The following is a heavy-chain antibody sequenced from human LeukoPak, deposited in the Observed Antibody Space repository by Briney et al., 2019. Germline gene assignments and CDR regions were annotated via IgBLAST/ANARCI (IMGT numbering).Heavy chain of an antibody. V-gene: IGHV3-33*08. CDR1: GFTFSSYG. J-gene: IGHJ3*02. CDR3: ARNSGSGAFDI. CDR2: IWYGGSNK. D-gene: IGHD1-26*01. Sequence: GGSLRLSCAASGFTFSSYGMHWVRQAPGKGLEWVAVIWYGGSNKYYADSVKGRFTISRDNSKNTLYLQMNSLRAEDTAVYYCARNSGSGAFDIWGQGTMVTVSS.